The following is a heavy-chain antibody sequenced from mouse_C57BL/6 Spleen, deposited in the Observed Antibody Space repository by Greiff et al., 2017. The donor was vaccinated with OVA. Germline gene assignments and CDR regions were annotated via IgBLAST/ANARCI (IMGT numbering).Heavy chain of an antibody. CDR2: IDPETGGT. V-gene: IGHV1-15*01. J-gene: IGHJ4*01. D-gene: IGHD1-1*01. CDR3: TRGSNYAMCY. CDR1: GYTFTDYE. Sequence: QVQLQQSGAELVRPGASVTLSCKASGYTFTDYEMHWVKQTPVHGLEWIGAIDPETGGTAYNQKFKGKAILTADKSSSTAYMELRSLTSEDSAVYYCTRGSNYAMCYWGQGTSVTVSS.